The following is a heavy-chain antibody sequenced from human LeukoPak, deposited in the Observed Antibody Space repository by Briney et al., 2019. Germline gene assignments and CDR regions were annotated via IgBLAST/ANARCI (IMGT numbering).Heavy chain of an antibody. D-gene: IGHD6-13*01. CDR1: GFTFSSYA. Sequence: GGSLRLSCASSGFTFSSYAMSWVRQAPGKGLEWVSTIGGTGVRTYYADSVKGRFTISRDNAKNSLYLQMNSLRAEDTAVYYCARVGQQLAAYYFDYWGQGTLVTVSS. J-gene: IGHJ4*02. CDR3: ARVGQQLAAYYFDY. CDR2: IGGTGVRT. V-gene: IGHV3-23*01.